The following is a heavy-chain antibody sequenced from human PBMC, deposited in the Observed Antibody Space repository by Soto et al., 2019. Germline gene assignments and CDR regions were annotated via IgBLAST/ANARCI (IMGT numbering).Heavy chain of an antibody. CDR2: IYYSGST. Sequence: QLQLQESGPGLVKPSETLSLTCTVSGGSISSSSYYWGWIRQPPGKGLEWIGSIYYSGSTYYNPSLKSRVTISVDTSKNQFSLKLSSVTAADTAVYYCASSIAVAGTYVALDDYYFDYWGQGTLVTVSS. CDR1: GGSISSSSYY. J-gene: IGHJ4*02. CDR3: ASSIAVAGTYVALDDYYFDY. V-gene: IGHV4-39*01. D-gene: IGHD6-19*01.